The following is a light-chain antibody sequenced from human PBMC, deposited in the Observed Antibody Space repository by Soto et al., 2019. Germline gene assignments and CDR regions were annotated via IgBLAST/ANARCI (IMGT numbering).Light chain of an antibody. Sequence: QSALTQPPSVSGSPGQSVTISRTGTSSDIGGYNYVSWYQQLPGKAPKLMIYDVSKRPSGVPDRFSGSNSGNTASLTISGLQAEDEADYYCCSYAGTSHVFGTGTKVTVL. CDR3: CSYAGTSHV. CDR1: SSDIGGYNY. V-gene: IGLV2-11*01. CDR2: DVS. J-gene: IGLJ1*01.